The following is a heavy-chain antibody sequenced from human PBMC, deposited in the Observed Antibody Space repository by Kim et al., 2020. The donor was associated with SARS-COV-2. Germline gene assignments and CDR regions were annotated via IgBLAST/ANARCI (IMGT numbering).Heavy chain of an antibody. Sequence: SETLSLTCTVSGGSISSSSYYWGWIRQPPGKGLEWIGSIYYSGSTYYNPSLKSRVTISVDTSKNQFSLKLSSVTAADTAVYYCARRLLWFGELSRGWFDPWGQGTLVTVSS. CDR1: GGSISSSSYY. D-gene: IGHD3-10*01. V-gene: IGHV4-39*01. CDR3: ARRLLWFGELSRGWFDP. J-gene: IGHJ5*02. CDR2: IYYSGST.